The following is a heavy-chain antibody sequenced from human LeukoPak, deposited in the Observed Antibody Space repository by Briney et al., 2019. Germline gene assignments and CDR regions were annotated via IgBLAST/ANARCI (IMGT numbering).Heavy chain of an antibody. D-gene: IGHD4-23*01. Sequence: GESLKISCKGSGYSFTSYWNGWVRQLPGKGLEWMGIIYPGDSDTRYSPSFQGQVTISADKSISTAYLQWSSLKASDTAVYYCARLGSVRRFDYFDYWGQGTLVTVSS. J-gene: IGHJ4*02. V-gene: IGHV5-51*01. CDR1: GYSFTSYW. CDR2: IYPGDSDT. CDR3: ARLGSVRRFDYFDY.